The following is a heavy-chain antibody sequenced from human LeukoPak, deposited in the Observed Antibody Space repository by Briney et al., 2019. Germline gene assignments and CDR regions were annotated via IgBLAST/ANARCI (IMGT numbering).Heavy chain of an antibody. CDR2: IKQDGSEK. CDR3: ARTGYSYGSYFFDY. V-gene: IGHV3-7*01. J-gene: IGHJ4*02. CDR1: GFTFSSYG. D-gene: IGHD5-18*01. Sequence: GGSLRLSCAAYGFTFSSYGMTWVRQAPGKGLEWVANIKQDGSEKYYVDSVKGRFTISRDNAKNSLYLQMNSLRAEDTAVYYCARTGYSYGSYFFDYWGQGTLVTVSS.